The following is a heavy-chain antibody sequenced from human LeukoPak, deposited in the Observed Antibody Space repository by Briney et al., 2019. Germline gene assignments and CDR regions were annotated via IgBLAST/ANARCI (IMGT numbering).Heavy chain of an antibody. CDR1: GYTFTGYY. D-gene: IGHD1-26*01. Sequence: ASVKVSCKASGYTFTGYYMHWVRQAPGQGLEWMGWINPNSGGTNYAQKFQGRVTMTRDTSISTAYMELSRLRSDDTAVYYCAISTGSYRRGYFDYWGQGTLVTVSS. CDR3: AISTGSYRRGYFDY. CDR2: INPNSGGT. J-gene: IGHJ4*02. V-gene: IGHV1-2*02.